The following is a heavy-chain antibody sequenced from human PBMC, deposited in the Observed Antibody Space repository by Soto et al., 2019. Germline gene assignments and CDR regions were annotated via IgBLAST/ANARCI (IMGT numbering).Heavy chain of an antibody. Sequence: SVKVSCKASGYTFTSYGISWVRQAPGQGLEWMGGIIPIFGTANYAQKFQGRVTITADESTSTAYMELSSLRSEDTAVYYCARACEGFYYYYGMDVWGQGPTVTVS. CDR1: GYTFTSYG. V-gene: IGHV1-69*13. CDR3: ARACEGFYYYYGMDV. J-gene: IGHJ6*02. CDR2: IIPIFGTA.